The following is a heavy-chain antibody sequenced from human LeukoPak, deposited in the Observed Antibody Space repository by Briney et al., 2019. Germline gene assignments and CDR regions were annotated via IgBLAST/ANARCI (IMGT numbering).Heavy chain of an antibody. CDR2: ISSSSSYI. J-gene: IGHJ5*02. D-gene: IGHD3-3*01. CDR1: GFTFSSYS. CDR3: ARDNDFWSGSYGWFDP. Sequence: GGSLRLSCAASGFTFSSYSTNWVRQAPGKGLEWVSSISSSSSYIYYADSVKGRFTISRDNAKNSLYLQMISLRAEDTAVYYCARDNDFWSGSYGWFDPWGQGTLVTVSS. V-gene: IGHV3-21*01.